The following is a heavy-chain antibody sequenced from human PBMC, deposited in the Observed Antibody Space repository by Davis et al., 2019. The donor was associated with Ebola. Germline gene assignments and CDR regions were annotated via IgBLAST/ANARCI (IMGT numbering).Heavy chain of an antibody. V-gene: IGHV4-34*01. CDR2: INHSGST. J-gene: IGHJ6*02. D-gene: IGHD1-26*01. CDR3: ARDYGRMDV. CDR1: GGSFSGYY. Sequence: SETLSLTCAVYGGSFSGYYWSWIRQPPGKGLEWIGEINHSGSTNYNPSLKSRVTISVDTSKNQFSLKLSSVTAADTAVYYCARDYGRMDVWGQGTAVTVSS.